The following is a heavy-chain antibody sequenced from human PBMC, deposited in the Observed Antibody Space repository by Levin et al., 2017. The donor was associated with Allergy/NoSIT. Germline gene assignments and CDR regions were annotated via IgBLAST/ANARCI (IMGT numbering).Heavy chain of an antibody. CDR3: TTDPNITMVVWVAQKGY. Sequence: PGGSLRLSCAAYGFTFTDAWMSWVRQAPGKGLEWVGRIKSKSDGATADYAAPVKGRFAISRDDSKNTFYLQMNSLKTEDTAVYYCTTDPNITMVVWVAQKGYWGQGTLVTVSS. CDR2: IKSKSDGATA. D-gene: IGHD3-10*01. V-gene: IGHV3-15*01. CDR1: GFTFTDAW. J-gene: IGHJ4*02.